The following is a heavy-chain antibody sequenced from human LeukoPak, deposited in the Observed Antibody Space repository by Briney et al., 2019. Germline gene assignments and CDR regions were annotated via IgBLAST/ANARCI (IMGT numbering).Heavy chain of an antibody. D-gene: IGHD2-15*01. CDR3: ARNSGGRAGFSDY. Sequence: SETLSLTCTVSGSSIGSYFWSWIRQPPGKGLEWIGYIQNSASATYNSSLKSRVSISIDTSKNEFSLKVRSVTAADTAVYYCARNSGGRAGFSDYWGQGTLVTVSS. J-gene: IGHJ4*02. CDR2: IQNSASA. CDR1: GSSIGSYF. V-gene: IGHV4-59*01.